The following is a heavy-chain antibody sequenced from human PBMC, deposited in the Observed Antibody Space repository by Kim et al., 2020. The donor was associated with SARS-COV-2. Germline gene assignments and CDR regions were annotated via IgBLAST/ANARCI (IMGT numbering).Heavy chain of an antibody. V-gene: IGHV4-59*08. CDR3: ARGIRSYYMDG. CDR2: IYYSGST. Sequence: SETLSLTCTVSGGSISSYYWSCIRQPPGKGLEWIGYIYYSGSTNYNPSLKSRVTISVDTSRNQFSLKLSSVTAADTAVYYCARGIRSYYMDGWGKGTTVT. D-gene: IGHD4-17*01. CDR1: GGSISSYY. J-gene: IGHJ6*03.